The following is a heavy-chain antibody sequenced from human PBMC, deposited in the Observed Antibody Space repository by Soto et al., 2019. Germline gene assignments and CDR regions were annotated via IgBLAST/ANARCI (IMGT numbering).Heavy chain of an antibody. CDR2: ISAKKGNT. J-gene: IGHJ6*02. V-gene: IGHV1-18*04. D-gene: IGHD2-15*01. CDR1: GYTFTSYA. CDR3: AREILSPDFYFHGMDV. Sequence: QGQLVQSGAEGKKPGASVKVSCKSSGYTFTSYAISWVRQAPGQGLEWMGWISAKKGNTKYAQKFQGRVTMTTDTSTSTAYMELRRLRSDDTAVYYCAREILSPDFYFHGMDVWGQGTTVTVS.